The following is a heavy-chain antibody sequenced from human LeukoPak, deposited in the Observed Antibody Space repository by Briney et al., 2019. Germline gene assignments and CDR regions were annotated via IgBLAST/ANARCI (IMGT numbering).Heavy chain of an antibody. V-gene: IGHV3-33*06. J-gene: IGHJ3*02. CDR1: GFTFSSYG. Sequence: GGSLRLSCAASGFTFSSYGMHWVRQAPGKGLEWVAVIWYDGSNKYYADSVKGRFTISRDNSKNTLYLQMNSLRAEDTAVYYCAKGATDYDILTGYSPGAFDIWGQGTMVTVSS. D-gene: IGHD3-9*01. CDR2: IWYDGSNK. CDR3: AKGATDYDILTGYSPGAFDI.